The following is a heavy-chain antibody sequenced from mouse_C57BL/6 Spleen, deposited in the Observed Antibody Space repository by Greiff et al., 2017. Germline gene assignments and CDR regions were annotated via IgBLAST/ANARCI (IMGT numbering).Heavy chain of an antibody. CDR2: IHPNSGST. Sequence: QVQLQQPGAELVKPGASVKLSCKASGYTFTSYWMHWVKQRPGQGLEWIGMIHPNSGSTNYNEKFKSKATLTVDKSSSTAYMQLSSLTSEDSAVYYCARSDYYGSTLWFAYWGQGTLVTVSA. V-gene: IGHV1-64*01. J-gene: IGHJ3*01. CDR3: ARSDYYGSTLWFAY. D-gene: IGHD1-1*01. CDR1: GYTFTSYW.